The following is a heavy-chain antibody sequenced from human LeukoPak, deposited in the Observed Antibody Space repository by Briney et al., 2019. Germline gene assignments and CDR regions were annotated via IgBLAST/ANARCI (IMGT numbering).Heavy chain of an antibody. J-gene: IGHJ4*02. CDR2: ICAGDSDI. CDR3: ARHFGYSGYDGDY. D-gene: IGHD5-12*01. V-gene: IGHV5-51*01. Sequence: GESLKISCKGSGYTFTKYWIAWVRQMPGKGLEWMGIICAGDSDIRYSPSFRGQVTISVDKSSTTAYLQWTSLKASDTAMYYCARHFGYSGYDGDYWGQGTLVTVSS. CDR1: GYTFTKYW.